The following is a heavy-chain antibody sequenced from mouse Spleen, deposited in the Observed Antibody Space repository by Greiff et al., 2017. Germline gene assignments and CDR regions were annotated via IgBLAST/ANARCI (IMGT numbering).Heavy chain of an antibody. D-gene: IGHD2-1*01. CDR2: ISGGGSYT. Sequence: EVQVVESGGGLVKPGGSLKLSCAASGFTFSSYGMSWVRQTPEKRLEWVATISGGGSYTYYPDSVKGRFTISRDNAKNNLYLQMSSLRSEDTALYYCARNGNYEAWFAYWGQGTLVTVSA. CDR3: ARNGNYEAWFAY. V-gene: IGHV5-9-2*01. J-gene: IGHJ3*01. CDR1: GFTFSSYG.